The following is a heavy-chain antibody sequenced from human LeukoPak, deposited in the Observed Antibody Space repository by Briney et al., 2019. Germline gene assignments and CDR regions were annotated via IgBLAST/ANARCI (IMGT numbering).Heavy chain of an antibody. CDR3: ARSSGSGWPYGRFDY. J-gene: IGHJ4*02. V-gene: IGHV3-48*01. D-gene: IGHD6-19*01. Sequence: GGSLRLSCAASGFTFSSYSMNWVRQAPGKGLEWVSYISSSSRTIYYADSVKGRFTISRDTAKNSLYLQMNSLRAEDTAVYYCARSSGSGWPYGRFDYWGQGTLVTVSS. CDR1: GFTFSSYS. CDR2: ISSSSRTI.